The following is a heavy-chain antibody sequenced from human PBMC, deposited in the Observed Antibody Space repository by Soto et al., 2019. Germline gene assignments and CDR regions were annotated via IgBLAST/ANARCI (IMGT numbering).Heavy chain of an antibody. V-gene: IGHV3-48*02. CDR2: ISSSSSTI. J-gene: IGHJ4*02. D-gene: IGHD5-12*01. CDR1: GFTFSSYS. CDR3: AREGYPFDY. Sequence: EVQLVESGGGLVQPGGSLRLSCAASGFTFSSYSMNWVRQAPGKGLEWVSYISSSSSTIYYADSVKGRFTISRDTAKNSLFLQMNGLRDEDTAVYYCAREGYPFDYWGQGTLVTVSS.